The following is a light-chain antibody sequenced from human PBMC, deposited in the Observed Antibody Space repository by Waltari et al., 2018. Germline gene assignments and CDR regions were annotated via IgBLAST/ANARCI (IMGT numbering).Light chain of an antibody. CDR1: QRISRW. Sequence: DIQMTQSPSTLSASVGDRVTITCRASQRISRWLAWYQQKPGKAPKLLIYQSSSLEGGIPSRFGGSGSGTEFTLTINSLQPDDFATYYCQQYKTYSSSFGQGTKVEIK. J-gene: IGKJ2*01. CDR2: QSS. V-gene: IGKV1-5*03. CDR3: QQYKTYSSS.